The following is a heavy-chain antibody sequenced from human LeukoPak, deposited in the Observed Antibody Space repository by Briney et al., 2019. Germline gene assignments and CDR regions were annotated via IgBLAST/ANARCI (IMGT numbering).Heavy chain of an antibody. CDR2: ISAYNGDT. J-gene: IGHJ4*02. V-gene: IGHV1-18*04. D-gene: IGHD3-10*01. Sequence: ASVKVSCKASGYTFTGYYMHWVRQAPGQGLEWMGWISAYNGDTNYAQKLQGRVTMTTDTSTSTAYMELRSLRSDDTAVYYCAREPTNGLLLLGYFDYWGQGTLVTVSS. CDR3: AREPTNGLLLLGYFDY. CDR1: GYTFTGYY.